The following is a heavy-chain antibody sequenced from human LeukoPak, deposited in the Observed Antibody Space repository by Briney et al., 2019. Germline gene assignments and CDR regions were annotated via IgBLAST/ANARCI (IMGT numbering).Heavy chain of an antibody. D-gene: IGHD5-18*01. CDR1: GYTFTGYY. CDR2: INPNSGGT. Sequence: ASVKVSCKASGYTFTGYYIHWVRQAPGQGLEWMGWINPNSGGTNYAQKFQGRVTMTRDTSISTAYMELSRLRSDDTAVYYCARDRGDTAMVIWFDPWGQGTLVTVSS. CDR3: ARDRGDTAMVIWFDP. V-gene: IGHV1-2*02. J-gene: IGHJ5*02.